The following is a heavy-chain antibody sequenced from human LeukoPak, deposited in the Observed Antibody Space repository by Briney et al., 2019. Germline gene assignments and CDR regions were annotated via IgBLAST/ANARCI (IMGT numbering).Heavy chain of an antibody. CDR1: GFTFTFSTSG. V-gene: IGHV3-30*02. D-gene: IGHD2-15*01. Sequence: GGSLRLSCAASGFTFTFSTSGMHWVRQAPGKGLEWVAFIQYDDSEKSYADSVKGRCTTSRDNSKNTVYLQMNSLRVEDTAVYYCARVFVVEAAPPHYDAFDVWGQGTVVTVSS. J-gene: IGHJ3*01. CDR2: IQYDDSEK. CDR3: ARVFVVEAAPPHYDAFDV.